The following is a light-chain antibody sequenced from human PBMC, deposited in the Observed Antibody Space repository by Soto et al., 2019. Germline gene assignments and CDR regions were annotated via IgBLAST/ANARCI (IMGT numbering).Light chain of an antibody. Sequence: LLTQSPSSLSASVGDRVTITCRASPAIASFLAWYQQKPGTAPKLLIYGASTLQSGVPSRFSGSRYGTDYTLTIGSLQPEDFATYYCQQLNGSPWTFGKGTKVEIK. CDR1: PAIASF. CDR2: GAS. V-gene: IGKV1-9*01. J-gene: IGKJ1*01. CDR3: QQLNGSPWT.